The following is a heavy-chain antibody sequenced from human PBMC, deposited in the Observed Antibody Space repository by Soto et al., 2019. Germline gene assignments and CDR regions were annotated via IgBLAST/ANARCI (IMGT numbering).Heavy chain of an antibody. CDR1: GYTLSNYA. CDR3: ARDTTYSSGWNFDY. V-gene: IGHV1-18*01. D-gene: IGHD6-19*01. J-gene: IGHJ4*02. CDR2: ISGYNGNT. Sequence: ASVKVSCKASGYTLSNYAITWVRQAPGQGLEWMGWISGYNGNTNYAQKLQGRVTMTTDTSTSTVYMELRSLRSDDTAVYYCARDTTYSSGWNFDYRGQGTLVTVSS.